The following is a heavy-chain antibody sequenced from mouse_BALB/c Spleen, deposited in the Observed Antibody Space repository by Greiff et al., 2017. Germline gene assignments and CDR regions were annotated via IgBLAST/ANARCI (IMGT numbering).Heavy chain of an antibody. CDR2: IDPANGNT. J-gene: IGHJ2*01. CDR3: ARSEIYYGSRGNYFDY. CDR1: GFNIKDTY. Sequence: VQLQQSGAELVKPGASVKLSCTASGFNIKDTYMHWAKQRPEQGLEWIGRIDPANGNTKYDPKFQGKATITADTSSNTAYLQLSSLTSEDTAVYYCARSEIYYGSRGNYFDYWGQGTTLTVSS. D-gene: IGHD1-1*01. V-gene: IGHV14-3*02.